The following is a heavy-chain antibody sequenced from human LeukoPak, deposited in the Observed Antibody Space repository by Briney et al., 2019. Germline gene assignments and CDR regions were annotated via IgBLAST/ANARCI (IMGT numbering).Heavy chain of an antibody. V-gene: IGHV5-51*01. D-gene: IGHD1-26*01. CDR1: GYSFTSYW. CDR2: IYPGDSDT. J-gene: IGHJ4*02. CDR3: ARRRSGSYYGDYFDY. Sequence: GESLKISCKGPGYSFTSYWIGWVRQMPGKGLEWMGIIYPGDSDTRYSPSFQGQVTISADKSISTAYLQWSSLKASDTAMYYCARRRSGSYYGDYFDYWGQGTLVTVSS.